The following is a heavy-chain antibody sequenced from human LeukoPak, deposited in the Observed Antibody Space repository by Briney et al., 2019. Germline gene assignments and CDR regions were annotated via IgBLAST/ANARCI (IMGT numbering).Heavy chain of an antibody. CDR3: ARHEWGITNAFDI. Sequence: SETLSLTCTVSGVSISSYYWSWIRQPPGKGLEWIGYIYYSGSTNYNPSLKSRVTISVDTSKNQFSLKLSSVTAADTAVYYCARHEWGITNAFDIWGQGTMVTVSS. D-gene: IGHD1-14*01. J-gene: IGHJ3*02. CDR2: IYYSGST. CDR1: GVSISSYY. V-gene: IGHV4-59*08.